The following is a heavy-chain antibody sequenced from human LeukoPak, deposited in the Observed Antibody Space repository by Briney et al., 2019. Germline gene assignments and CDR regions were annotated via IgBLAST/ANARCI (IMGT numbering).Heavy chain of an antibody. D-gene: IGHD3-3*01. J-gene: IGHJ4*02. CDR3: ARGFRFWSGYYPYFDY. CDR1: GGSFSGYY. V-gene: IGHV4-34*01. CDR2: INHSGST. Sequence: SETLSLTCAVYGGSFSGYYWSWIRQPPGKGLEWIGEINHSGSTNYNPSLKSRVTISVDTPKNQFSLKLSSVTAADTAVYYCARGFRFWSGYYPYFDYWGQGTLVTVSS.